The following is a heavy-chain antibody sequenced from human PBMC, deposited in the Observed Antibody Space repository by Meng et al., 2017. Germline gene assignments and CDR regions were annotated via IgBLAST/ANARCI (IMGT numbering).Heavy chain of an antibody. CDR1: GGSFIGYY. D-gene: IGHD6-6*01. CDR3: ARRRGGSSDWFDP. CDR2: INHSGST. Sequence: LKRGGVGLLKPPETLSLTSVAYGGSFIGYYWSWVRHTPGKGLEWIGEINHSGSTNYNPSLKSRVTISVDTSKNQFSLKLSSVTAADTAVYYCARRRGGSSDWFDPWGQGTLVTVSS. J-gene: IGHJ5*02. V-gene: IGHV4-34*01.